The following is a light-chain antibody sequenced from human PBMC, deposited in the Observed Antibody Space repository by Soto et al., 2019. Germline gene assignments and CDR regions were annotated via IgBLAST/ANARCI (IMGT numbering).Light chain of an antibody. CDR3: QQFNSYPIT. CDR1: QTISIW. CDR2: KAT. J-gene: IGKJ5*01. Sequence: PPTLYSYGGDRVTITCRASQTISIWLAWFQQKPGKAPKLLIYKATGLESGVPSRFRGSGSGTEFTLSISSLQPDDFATYYCQQFNSYPITFGQGRRLAIK. V-gene: IGKV1-5*03.